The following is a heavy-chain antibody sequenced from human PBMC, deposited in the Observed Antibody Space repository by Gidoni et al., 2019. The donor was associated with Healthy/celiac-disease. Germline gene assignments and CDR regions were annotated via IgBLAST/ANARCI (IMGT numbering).Heavy chain of an antibody. Sequence: QVQLQESGPGLVKPSETLSLTCTLSGASIRRYYWSWIRQPPGKGLEWIGYIYYSGSTNYNPSLKSRVTISVDTSKNQFSLKLSSVTAADTAVYYCARRIFGVARDYYYYYYMDVWGKGTTVTVSS. CDR1: GASIRRYY. J-gene: IGHJ6*03. CDR3: ARRIFGVARDYYYYYYMDV. D-gene: IGHD3-3*02. CDR2: IYYSGST. V-gene: IGHV4-59*01.